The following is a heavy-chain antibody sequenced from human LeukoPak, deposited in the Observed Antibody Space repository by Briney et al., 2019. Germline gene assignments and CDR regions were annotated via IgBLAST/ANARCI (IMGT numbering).Heavy chain of an antibody. D-gene: IGHD3-3*01. Sequence: ASVKVSCKASGCIFTGYFMHGVRQAPGQGLEWMGWINPNSGGTNYAQKFQGRVTMTRDTSISTAYMELSRLRSDDTAVYYCARVLYDFWSSNWFDPWGQGTLVTVSS. V-gene: IGHV1-2*02. J-gene: IGHJ5*02. CDR3: ARVLYDFWSSNWFDP. CDR2: INPNSGGT. CDR1: GCIFTGYF.